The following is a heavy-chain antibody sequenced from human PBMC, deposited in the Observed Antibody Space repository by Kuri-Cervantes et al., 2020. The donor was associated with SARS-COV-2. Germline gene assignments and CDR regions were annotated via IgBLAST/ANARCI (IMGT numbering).Heavy chain of an antibody. CDR2: IRYDGSNK. J-gene: IGHJ4*02. CDR1: GFTFSSYG. V-gene: IGHV3-30*02. D-gene: IGHD6-13*01. Sequence: GESLKISCAASGFTFSSYGMHWVRQAPGKGLEWVAFIRYDGSNKYYADSVKGRFTISRDNSKNTLYLQMNSLRAEDTAVYYCAKDPRSSSWYVFVYWGQGTLVTVSS. CDR3: AKDPRSSSWYVFVY.